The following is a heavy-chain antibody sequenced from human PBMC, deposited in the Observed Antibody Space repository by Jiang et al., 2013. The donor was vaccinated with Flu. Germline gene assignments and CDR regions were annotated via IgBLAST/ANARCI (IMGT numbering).Heavy chain of an antibody. CDR3: ARDPDRSKDFFDY. CDR1: GYRFTGYY. V-gene: IGHV1-2*02. Sequence: KNPGASVKVSCKASGYRFTGYYIHWVRQAPGQGLEYMGWINPKNGDTKYAQKFQDRVSLTRDTSISTAYMDLSSLTFDDTAVYYCARDPDRSKDFFDYWGQGTLVTVSS. J-gene: IGHJ4*02. CDR2: INPKNGDT. D-gene: IGHD3-22*01.